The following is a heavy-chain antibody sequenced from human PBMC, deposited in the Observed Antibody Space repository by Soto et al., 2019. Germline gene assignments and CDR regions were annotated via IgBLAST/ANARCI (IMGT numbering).Heavy chain of an antibody. CDR2: IIPIFGTA. J-gene: IGHJ2*01. D-gene: IGHD4-17*01. CDR1: GGTFSSYA. V-gene: IGHV1-69*01. Sequence: QVQLVQSGAEVKKPGSSVKVSCKASGGTFSSYAISWVRQAPGQGLEWMGGIIPIFGTANYAQKFQGRVTITADESTSTAYMERSSLRSEDTAVYYCARGDYGDDPPDWYFDLWGRGTLVTVSS. CDR3: ARGDYGDDPPDWYFDL.